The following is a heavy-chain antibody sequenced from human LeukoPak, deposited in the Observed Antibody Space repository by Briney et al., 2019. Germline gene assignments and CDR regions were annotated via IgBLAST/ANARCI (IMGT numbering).Heavy chain of an antibody. CDR2: INPTSGDT. V-gene: IGHV1-2*04. D-gene: IGHD6-19*01. Sequence: ASVTVSCMASGYTFTRYYMHGVGQAAGQGLDWMGWINPTSGDTKYAQKLQGWVTMTRETSIRTAYMELSRLGAYDTAGYCCAGESSSGAGSRGFDDWGQGTLVTV. J-gene: IGHJ4*02. CDR3: AGESSSGAGSRGFDD. CDR1: GYTFTRYY.